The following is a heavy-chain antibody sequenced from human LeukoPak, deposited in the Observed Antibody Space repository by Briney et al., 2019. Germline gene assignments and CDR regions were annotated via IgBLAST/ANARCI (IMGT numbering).Heavy chain of an antibody. CDR3: AKRSGYTTGWFFDF. CDR2: LSGSGDNT. V-gene: IGHV3-23*01. J-gene: IGHJ4*02. CDR1: GLSFSSYA. D-gene: IGHD6-19*01. Sequence: GGSLKLSCAASGLSFSSYAMSWVRQAPGKGLEWVSSLSGSGDNTYYAESVKGRFTISRDNSKNTLFLQMNSLGAEDTALFYCAKRSGYTTGWFFDFWGQGTLVTVSS.